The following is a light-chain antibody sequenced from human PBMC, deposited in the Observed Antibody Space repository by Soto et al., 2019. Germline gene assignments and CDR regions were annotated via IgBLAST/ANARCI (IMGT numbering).Light chain of an antibody. V-gene: IGKV3-11*01. J-gene: IGKJ5*01. Sequence: IVLTQSPATLSLSPGERATLSCRASQSLINFVAWYQHKPGQPPRLLIYDASKRATGIPTRFSGSGSGTDFTITISSLQPEDFAVYYCQQRSNWPDAFGQGTRLAI. CDR2: DAS. CDR1: QSLINF. CDR3: QQRSNWPDA.